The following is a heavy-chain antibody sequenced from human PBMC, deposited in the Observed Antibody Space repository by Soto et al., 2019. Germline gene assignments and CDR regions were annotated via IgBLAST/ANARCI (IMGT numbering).Heavy chain of an antibody. CDR3: ARKRRRGYSYGIYYYYGMDV. V-gene: IGHV1-8*01. J-gene: IGHJ6*02. CDR1: GYTFTSYD. CDR2: MNPNSGNT. Sequence: QVQLEQSGAEVKKSGASEKVSCKASGYTFTSYDINWVRQATGQGLEWMGWMNPNSGNTGYAQKFQGRVTMTRNTSISTAYMELSSLRSEDTAVYYCARKRRRGYSYGIYYYYGMDVWGQGTTVTVSS. D-gene: IGHD5-18*01.